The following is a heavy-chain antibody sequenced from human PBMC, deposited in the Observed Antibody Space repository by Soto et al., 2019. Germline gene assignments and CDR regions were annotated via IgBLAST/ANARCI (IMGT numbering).Heavy chain of an antibody. J-gene: IGHJ4*02. V-gene: IGHV5-10-1*01. D-gene: IGHD2-15*01. CDR3: ARHWSPIYCSGGSCHSFMRY. Sequence: GESVKISCKGSGYSFTSYLISWVRQMPGKGLEWMGRIDPSDSYTNYSPSFQGHVTISADKSISTAYLQWSSLKASDTAMYYCARHWSPIYCSGGSCHSFMRYRGPGTLLSVSS. CDR1: GYSFTSYL. CDR2: IDPSDSYT.